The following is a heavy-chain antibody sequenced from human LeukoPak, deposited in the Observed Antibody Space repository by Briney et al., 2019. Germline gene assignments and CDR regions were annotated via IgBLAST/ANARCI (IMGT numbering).Heavy chain of an antibody. D-gene: IGHD2-15*01. V-gene: IGHV4-59*12. CDR2: IYYSGST. Sequence: SETLSLTCTVSGGSISSYYWSWIRQPPGKGLEWIGYIYYSGSTNYNPSLKSRVTISVDTSKNQFSLKLSSVTAADTAAYYCAREGSRYSGAFDSWGQGTMVTVSS. J-gene: IGHJ3*02. CDR1: GGSISSYY. CDR3: AREGSRYSGAFDS.